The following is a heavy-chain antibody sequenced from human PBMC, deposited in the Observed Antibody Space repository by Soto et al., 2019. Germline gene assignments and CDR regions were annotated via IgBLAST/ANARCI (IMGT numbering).Heavy chain of an antibody. Sequence: ASVQVTCRASGYTLTDHGISWVRQAPGQGLEWMGIINPSGGSTSYAQKFQGRVTMTRDTSTSTVYMELSSLRSEDTAVYYCAREGTTVVTPSYFDYWGQGTLVTGSS. D-gene: IGHD4-17*01. CDR3: AREGTTVVTPSYFDY. CDR1: GYTLTDHG. CDR2: INPSGGST. V-gene: IGHV1-46*01. J-gene: IGHJ4*02.